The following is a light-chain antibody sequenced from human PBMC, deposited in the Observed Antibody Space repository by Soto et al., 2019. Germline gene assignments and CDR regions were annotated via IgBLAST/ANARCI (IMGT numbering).Light chain of an antibody. CDR3: QQYTDWPVT. J-gene: IGKJ5*01. V-gene: IGKV3-15*01. Sequence: ESLMTQSTAPLSVSPGDRATLSCRASQSINSNLAWYQQQPGQAPRLLLYAASTRATAVPDRFSGSGSGTDFTLTLTCLQFDDFPGYFCQQYTDWPVTFGQGTRLEI. CDR2: AAS. CDR1: QSINSN.